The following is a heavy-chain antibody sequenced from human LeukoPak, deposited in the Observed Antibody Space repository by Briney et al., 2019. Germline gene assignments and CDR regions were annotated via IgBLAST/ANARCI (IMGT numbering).Heavy chain of an antibody. CDR3: ASRDGYFDY. Sequence: PSETLSLTCAVYGGSFSGYYWSWIRQPPGKGLEWIGEIYHSGSTNYNPSLKSRVTISVDRSKNQFSLKLSSVTAADTAVYYCASRDGYFDYWGQGTLVTVSS. J-gene: IGHJ4*02. CDR2: IYHSGST. D-gene: IGHD3-10*01. CDR1: GGSFSGYY. V-gene: IGHV4-34*01.